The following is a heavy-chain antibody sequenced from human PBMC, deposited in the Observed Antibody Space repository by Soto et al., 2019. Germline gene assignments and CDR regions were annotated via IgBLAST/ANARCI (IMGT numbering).Heavy chain of an antibody. Sequence: ASVKVSCKASGYTFTSYGISWVRQAPGQGLEWMGWISAYNGNTNYAQKLQGRVTMTTDTSTSTAYMELRSLRSDDTAVYYCARAHYYYSSGYYPGPFEFDYWGQGTLVTVSS. D-gene: IGHD3-22*01. J-gene: IGHJ4*02. CDR3: ARAHYYYSSGYYPGPFEFDY. V-gene: IGHV1-18*01. CDR2: ISAYNGNT. CDR1: GYTFTSYG.